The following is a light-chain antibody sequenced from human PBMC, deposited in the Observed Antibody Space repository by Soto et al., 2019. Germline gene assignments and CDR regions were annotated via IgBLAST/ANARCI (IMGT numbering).Light chain of an antibody. V-gene: IGLV2-14*03. CDR3: NSYTSRTRI. CDR2: DVS. CDR1: SIDVCAYNY. J-gene: IGLJ1*01. Sequence: QSALTQPASVSGSPGQSITISCTGTSIDVCAYNYVSRYQQHPGKAPKLMIYDVSYRPAGVSNRFSGSKSGNTASLTISGLQAEDEADYYCNSYTSRTRIFGTGTKATVL.